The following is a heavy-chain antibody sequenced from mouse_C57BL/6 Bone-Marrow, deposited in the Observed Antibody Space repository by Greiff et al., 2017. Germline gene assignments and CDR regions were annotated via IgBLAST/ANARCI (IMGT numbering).Heavy chain of an antibody. V-gene: IGHV5-17*01. CDR1: GFTFSDYG. CDR2: ISSGSSTI. Sequence: EVKVVESGGGLVKPGGSLKLSCAASGFTFSDYGMHWVRQAPEKGLEWVAYISSGSSTIDYADTVQGRFTISRDNAKNTLFLQMTSLRSEDTAMYYCARSIYYGSSYDYAMDYWCQATSVSVS. CDR3: ARSIYYGSSYDYAMDY. D-gene: IGHD1-1*01. J-gene: IGHJ4*01.